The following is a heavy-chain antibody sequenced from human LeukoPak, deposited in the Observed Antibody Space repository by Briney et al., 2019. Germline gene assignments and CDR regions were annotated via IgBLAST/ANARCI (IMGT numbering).Heavy chain of an antibody. CDR3: ARASSGWYTDSNFDY. CDR2: INSDGSST. V-gene: IGHV3-74*01. D-gene: IGHD6-19*01. CDR1: GFTFSSYW. J-gene: IGHJ4*02. Sequence: PGGSLRLSCAASGFTFSSYWMHWVRQAPGKGLVWVSRINSDGSSTSHADSVKGRFTISRDNAKNTLYLQMNSLRAEDTAVYYCARASSGWYTDSNFDYWGQGTLVTVSS.